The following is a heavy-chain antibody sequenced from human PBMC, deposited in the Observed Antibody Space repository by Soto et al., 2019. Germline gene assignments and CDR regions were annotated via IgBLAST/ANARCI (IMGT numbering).Heavy chain of an antibody. D-gene: IGHD6-13*01. CDR2: IYPGDSGT. CDR1: GYSFTSYW. J-gene: IGHJ6*02. Sequence: GESLKISCKGSGYSFTSYWIGWVRQMPGKGLEWMGIIYPGDSGTRYSPSFQGQVTISADKSISTAYLQWSSLKASDTAMYYCARHRIAAAGTTSLNYYYYYGMDVWGQGTTVTVSS. V-gene: IGHV5-51*01. CDR3: ARHRIAAAGTTSLNYYYYYGMDV.